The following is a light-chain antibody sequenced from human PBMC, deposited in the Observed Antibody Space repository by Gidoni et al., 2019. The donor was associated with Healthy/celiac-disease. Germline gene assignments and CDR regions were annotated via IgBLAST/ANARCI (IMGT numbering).Light chain of an antibody. CDR2: SND. CDR3: AAWDASLTGWV. J-gene: IGLJ3*02. CDR1: SSNSGGNI. V-gene: IGLV1-44*01. Sequence: QSVLTQPPSTSGTHGPRVTISCSGSSSNSGGNIVNWYKQLPGTAPRLLMYSNDQRPSGVPDRFSGSKSCTSASLAISGLQSEDEADYYCAAWDASLTGWVFGGGTKLTVL.